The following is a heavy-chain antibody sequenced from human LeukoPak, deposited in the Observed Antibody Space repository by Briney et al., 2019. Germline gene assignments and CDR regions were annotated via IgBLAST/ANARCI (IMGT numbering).Heavy chain of an antibody. J-gene: IGHJ5*02. Sequence: PSETLSLTCTVSGGSISSYYWNWIRQPPGKGLEWIGYIYYGGSTNYNPSLKSRVTISVDTSKNQFSLKLSSVTAADTAVYYCARGSSGWFNWFDPWGQGTLVTVSS. D-gene: IGHD6-19*01. V-gene: IGHV4-59*01. CDR2: IYYGGST. CDR1: GGSISSYY. CDR3: ARGSSGWFNWFDP.